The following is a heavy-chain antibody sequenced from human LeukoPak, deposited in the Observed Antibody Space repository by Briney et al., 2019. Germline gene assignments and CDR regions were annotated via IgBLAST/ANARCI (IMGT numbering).Heavy chain of an antibody. CDR1: GFTFSSYW. J-gene: IGHJ4*02. CDR3: ARDPKPDY. CDR2: IKQDGSEK. D-gene: IGHD1-14*01. V-gene: IGHV3-7*01. Sequence: GGSLRLSCVVSGFTFSSYWMSWVRQAPGKGLEWVANIKQDGSEKYYVDSVKGRFTISRDNAKNSLYLQMNSLRAEDTAVYYCARDPKPDYWGQGTLVTVSS.